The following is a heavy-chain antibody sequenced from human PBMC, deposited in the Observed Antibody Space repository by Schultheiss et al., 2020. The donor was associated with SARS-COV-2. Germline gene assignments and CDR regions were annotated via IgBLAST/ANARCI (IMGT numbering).Heavy chain of an antibody. CDR3: ASLHLSLGAAQDY. V-gene: IGHV1-8*03. CDR1: GYTFTSYD. D-gene: IGHD6-6*01. J-gene: IGHJ4*02. Sequence: ASVKVSCKASGYTFTSYDINWVRQATGQGLEWMGWMNPNSDNTGHAQKFQGRVTIVTNTSISTAYMELSSLRSEDTAVYYCASLHLSLGAAQDYWGQGTLVTVSS. CDR2: MNPNSDNT.